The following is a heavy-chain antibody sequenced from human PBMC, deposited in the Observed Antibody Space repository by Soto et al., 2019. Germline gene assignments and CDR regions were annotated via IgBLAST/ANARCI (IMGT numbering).Heavy chain of an antibody. CDR1: GFTFSNYA. J-gene: IGHJ4*02. V-gene: IGHV3-23*01. CDR2: ISATGEST. Sequence: EVQLLESGGDLVQPGGSLRLSCAASGFTFSNYAMTWVRQAPGKGLEWVSGISATGESTYYAGSVEGRFTISRDNAKNTLYLQMKSLRAEDTAVYYCAKDKSSSYGDYLGFDYWGQGHLATVSS. CDR3: AKDKSSSYGDYLGFDY. D-gene: IGHD2-21*02.